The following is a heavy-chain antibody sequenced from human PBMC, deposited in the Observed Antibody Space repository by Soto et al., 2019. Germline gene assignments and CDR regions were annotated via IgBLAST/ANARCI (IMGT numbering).Heavy chain of an antibody. J-gene: IGHJ6*02. Sequence: SVKVSCKASGGTFSSYAISWVRQAPGQGLEWMGGIIPIFGTANYAQKFQGRVTITADESTSTAYMELSSLRSEDTAVYYCARDGGMVATDGVDYYYGMDVWGQGTTVTVSS. CDR1: GGTFSSYA. CDR2: IIPIFGTA. CDR3: ARDGGMVATDGVDYYYGMDV. V-gene: IGHV1-69*13. D-gene: IGHD5-12*01.